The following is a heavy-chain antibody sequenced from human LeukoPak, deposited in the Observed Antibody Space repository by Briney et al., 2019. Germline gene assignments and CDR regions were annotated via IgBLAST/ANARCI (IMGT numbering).Heavy chain of an antibody. CDR2: IWYDGSNK. Sequence: QPGRSLRLSCAASGFNFSSYGMHWVRKAPGKGLEWVADIWYDGSNKYYADSVKGRFTISRDNSKNTLYLQMNSLRAEDTAVYYCANGGNDYGDYSLDYWGQGTLVTVSS. CDR1: GFNFSSYG. CDR3: ANGGNDYGDYSLDY. J-gene: IGHJ4*02. V-gene: IGHV3-33*06. D-gene: IGHD4-17*01.